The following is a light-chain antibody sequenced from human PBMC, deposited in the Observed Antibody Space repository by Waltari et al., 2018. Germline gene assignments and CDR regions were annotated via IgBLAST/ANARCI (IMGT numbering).Light chain of an antibody. Sequence: VLTQSPGTLSLSPGERVTLSCRASQSLTKRYLAWYQQKPGQAPRLLIYGASSRAAGIPDRFSGSGSGTDFTLTISRLEPEDFAVYYRQQYGSSILYTFGQGTKLEIK. CDR1: QSLTKRY. J-gene: IGKJ2*01. V-gene: IGKV3-20*01. CDR3: QQYGSSILYT. CDR2: GAS.